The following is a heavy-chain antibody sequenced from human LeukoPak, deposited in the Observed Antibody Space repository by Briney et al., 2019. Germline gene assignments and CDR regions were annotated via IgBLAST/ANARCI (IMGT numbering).Heavy chain of an antibody. V-gene: IGHV1-2*02. D-gene: IGHD2-2*02. J-gene: IGHJ4*02. CDR3: ARSRYVQSRDCSSTSCYTGGYGY. CDR2: INPNSGGT. CDR1: GYTFTGYY. Sequence: ASVKVSCKASGYTFTGYYMHWVRQAPGQGLEWMGWINPNSGGTNYAQKFQGRVTMTRDTSISTAYMELSRLRSDDTAVYYCARSRYVQSRDCSSTSCYTGGYGYWGQGTLVTVSS.